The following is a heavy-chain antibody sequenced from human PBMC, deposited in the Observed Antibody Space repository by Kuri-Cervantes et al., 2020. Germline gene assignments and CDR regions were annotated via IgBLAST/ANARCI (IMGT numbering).Heavy chain of an antibody. Sequence: ASVKVSCKASGYTFTSYGISWVRQAPGQGLEWMGWISAYNGNTNYAQKLHGRVTMTTDTSTSTAYMELRSLRSDDTAVYYCARAVATYGDYRRNFDYWGQGTLVTVSS. V-gene: IGHV1-18*01. CDR1: GYTFTSYG. CDR3: ARAVATYGDYRRNFDY. D-gene: IGHD4-17*01. J-gene: IGHJ4*02. CDR2: ISAYNGNT.